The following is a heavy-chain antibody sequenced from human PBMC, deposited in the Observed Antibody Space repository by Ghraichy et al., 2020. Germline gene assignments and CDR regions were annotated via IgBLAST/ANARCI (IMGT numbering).Heavy chain of an antibody. D-gene: IGHD3-16*01. J-gene: IGHJ5*02. CDR1: GGSIRSPNYY. V-gene: IGHV4-39*01. CDR2: IFYTGST. CDR3: ARTPHSGIFGGGNWFDT. Sequence: SETLSLTCAVSGGSIRSPNYYWGWIRQPPGKGLEWIGNIFYTGSTYFHPSLKSRVTISVDTSKNQFSLKLRSVTAADTAVYFCARTPHSGIFGGGNWFDTWGQGTLVPVSS.